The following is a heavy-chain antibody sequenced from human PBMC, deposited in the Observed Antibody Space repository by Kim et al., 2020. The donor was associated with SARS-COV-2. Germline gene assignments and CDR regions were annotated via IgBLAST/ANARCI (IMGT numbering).Heavy chain of an antibody. D-gene: IGHD6-19*01. Sequence: ASVKVSCKAFGYTFTSYAMHWVRQAPGQRLEWMGWINAGNGNTKYSQKFQGRVTITRDTSASTAYMELSSLRSEDTAVYYCARVSLSSGWYGVLGGLDYWGQGTLVTVSS. CDR2: INAGNGNT. J-gene: IGHJ4*02. CDR1: GYTFTSYA. CDR3: ARVSLSSGWYGVLGGLDY. V-gene: IGHV1-3*01.